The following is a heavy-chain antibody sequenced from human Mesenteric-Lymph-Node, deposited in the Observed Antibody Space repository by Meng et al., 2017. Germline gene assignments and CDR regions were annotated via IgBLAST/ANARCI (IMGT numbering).Heavy chain of an antibody. V-gene: IGHV3-7*01. J-gene: IGHJ6*02. D-gene: IGHD1-26*01. CDR1: GFTFSNYW. CDR3: AREDGPPPSYSYYYYGMDV. CDR2: IKHDGSEK. Sequence: GESLKISCAASGFTFSNYWMNWVRQAPGKGLEWVANIKHDGSEKYYVDSVQGRFTISRDNAKNSLYLQMNSLRADDTAVYYCAREDGPPPSYSYYYYGMDVWGQGTTVTVSS.